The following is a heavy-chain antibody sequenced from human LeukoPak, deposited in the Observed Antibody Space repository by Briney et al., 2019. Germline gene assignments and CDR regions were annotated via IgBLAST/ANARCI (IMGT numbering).Heavy chain of an antibody. CDR3: AREPRWAGDLGGFDS. Sequence: SETLSLTCTVSGYSISSGYYWGWIRQPPVKGLEWIGSIHHSGNTYYNPSLKSRVTISVDTSKNQFSLKLSSVTAADTAVYYCAREPRWAGDLGGFDSWGQGPLVTVSS. V-gene: IGHV4-38-2*02. J-gene: IGHJ4*02. CDR1: GYSISSGYY. CDR2: IHHSGNT. D-gene: IGHD3-16*01.